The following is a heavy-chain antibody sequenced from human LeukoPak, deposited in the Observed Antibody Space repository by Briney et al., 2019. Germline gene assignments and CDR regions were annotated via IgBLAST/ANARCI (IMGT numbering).Heavy chain of an antibody. V-gene: IGHV3-74*01. CDR3: ARGTTGYNYGYLDY. CDR2: INTDESST. CDR1: GCTFSSYW. J-gene: IGHJ4*02. D-gene: IGHD5-24*01. Sequence: PGGSLRLSCAASGCTFSSYWMHWVRQVPGKGLVWVSRINTDESSTTYADSVKGRFTISRDNAKNTLYLQMNSLRAEDTAVYYCARGTTGYNYGYLDYWGQGTLVTVSS.